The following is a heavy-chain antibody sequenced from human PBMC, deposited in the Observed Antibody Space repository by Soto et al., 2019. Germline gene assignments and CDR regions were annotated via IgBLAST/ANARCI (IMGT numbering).Heavy chain of an antibody. CDR2: ISADGSNT. D-gene: IGHD5-12*01. V-gene: IGHV3-23*01. Sequence: EVQLLESGGGLIQPGGSLRLSCAASGFTISSYGMSWVRQAPGKGLEWVSAISADGSNTYYADSVRGRFTVSRDNSKYALYLQMSSRRAEDTAVYYFVAGYSYGGGARETLVTVSS. CDR3: VAGYSYGG. CDR1: GFTISSYG. J-gene: IGHJ4*02.